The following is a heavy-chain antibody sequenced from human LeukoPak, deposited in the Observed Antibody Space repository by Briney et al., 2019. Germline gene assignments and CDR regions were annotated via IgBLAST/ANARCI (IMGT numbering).Heavy chain of an antibody. CDR2: IRYDGSNK. Sequence: PGGSLRLSCAASGFTFSSYGMHWVRQAPGKGLEWVAFIRYDGSNKYYADSVKGRFTISRDNSKNTLYLQMNSLRAEDTAVYYCATNTAMDLYYFDYWGQGTLVTVSS. CDR1: GFTFSSYG. D-gene: IGHD5-18*01. J-gene: IGHJ4*02. V-gene: IGHV3-30*02. CDR3: ATNTAMDLYYFDY.